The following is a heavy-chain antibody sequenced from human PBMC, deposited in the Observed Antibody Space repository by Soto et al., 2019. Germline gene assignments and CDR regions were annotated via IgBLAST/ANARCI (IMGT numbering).Heavy chain of an antibody. CDR3: ARDQVGGSYTFDY. D-gene: IGHD1-26*01. CDR1: GFTFSSYW. CDR2: IKQDGSEK. Sequence: GGSLRLSCAASGFTFSSYWMSWVRQAPGKGLEWVANIKQDGSEKYYVDSVKGRFTISRDNAKNSLYLQMNSLRAEDTAVYYCARDQVGGSYTFDYWGQGTLVTVSS. J-gene: IGHJ4*02. V-gene: IGHV3-7*01.